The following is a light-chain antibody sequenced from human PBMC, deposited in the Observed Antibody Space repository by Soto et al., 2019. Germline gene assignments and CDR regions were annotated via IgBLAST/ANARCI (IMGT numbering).Light chain of an antibody. Sequence: TLSLSPGERATLSCRASQSVGDTYLAWYQQKPGQAPRLLMYSTSIRATGIPDRFSGSGSGTDFTLTISRLDPEDFAVYYCQHHNRAPMWTFVQGTMVDIK. CDR3: QHHNRAPMWT. J-gene: IGKJ1*01. CDR2: STS. CDR1: QSVGDTY. V-gene: IGKV3-20*01.